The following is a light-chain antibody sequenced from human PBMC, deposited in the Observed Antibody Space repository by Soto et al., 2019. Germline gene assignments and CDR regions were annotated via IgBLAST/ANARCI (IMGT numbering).Light chain of an antibody. J-gene: IGKJ1*01. CDR3: QQYNNWPPWT. CDR2: GTS. CDR1: QSVSSN. V-gene: IGKV3-15*01. Sequence: ELVMTQSPAILSVSPGERATLSCRASQSVSSNLAWYQQKPGQAPRLLIYGTSTRATGIPARFSGSGSGTEFTLTISSLQSEDFAVYYCQQYNNWPPWTFGQGTKVDNK.